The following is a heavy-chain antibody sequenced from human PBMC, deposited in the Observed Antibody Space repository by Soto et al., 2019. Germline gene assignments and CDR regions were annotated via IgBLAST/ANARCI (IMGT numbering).Heavy chain of an antibody. Sequence: QVQLVQSGAEVKKPGASVKVSCKASGYTFTNSGFSWVRQAPGQGLEWVGWLRVNNGDTHYAQKLQGRVTMTTDTTKSTAFMGLRSLRYDDTAVYYCARDLGYSEVDVHDCGQGTLVTVSS. CDR3: ARDLGYSEVDVHD. CDR2: LRVNNGDT. CDR1: GYTFTNSG. V-gene: IGHV1-18*01. D-gene: IGHD4-4*01. J-gene: IGHJ4*02.